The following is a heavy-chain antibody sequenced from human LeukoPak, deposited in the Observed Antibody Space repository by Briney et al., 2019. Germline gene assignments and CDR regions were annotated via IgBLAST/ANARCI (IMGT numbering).Heavy chain of an antibody. J-gene: IGHJ4*02. CDR1: GYTFTTYD. CDR2: MNPNSGYT. Sequence: GASVKVSCKASGYTFTTYDINWVRQATGQGLEWMGWMNPNSGYTGFAQKFQGRVTFTRATSISTAYMELSSLRSEDTAVYYCARVAGSIDYWDQGTLVTVSS. CDR3: ARVAGSIDY. V-gene: IGHV1-8*03. D-gene: IGHD6-19*01.